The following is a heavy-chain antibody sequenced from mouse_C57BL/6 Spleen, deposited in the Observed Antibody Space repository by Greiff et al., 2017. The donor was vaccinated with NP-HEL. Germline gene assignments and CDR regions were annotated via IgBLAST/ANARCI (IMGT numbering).Heavy chain of an antibody. Sequence: EVMLVESGGGLVKPGGSLKLSCAASGFTFSSYAMSWVRQTPEKRLEWVATISDGGSYTYYPDNVKGRFTISRDNAKNNLYLQMSHLKSEDTAMYYCARVGYYGYFDVWGTGTTVTVSS. CDR2: ISDGGSYT. D-gene: IGHD2-2*01. J-gene: IGHJ1*03. CDR3: ARVGYYGYFDV. CDR1: GFTFSSYA. V-gene: IGHV5-4*03.